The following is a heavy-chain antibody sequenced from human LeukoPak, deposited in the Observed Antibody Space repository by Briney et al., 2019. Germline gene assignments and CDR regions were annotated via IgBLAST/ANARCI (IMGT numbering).Heavy chain of an antibody. J-gene: IGHJ4*02. V-gene: IGHV3-23*01. Sequence: GGSLRLSCAASGFTFSSYAMSWVRQAPGKGLEWVSAISGSGGSTYYADSVKGRFTISRDNSKNTLYLQMNSLRAEDTAVYYCAKPHIDSYYYDSSGYFDYWGQGTLVTVSS. CDR3: AKPHIDSYYYDSSGYFDY. CDR1: GFTFSSYA. D-gene: IGHD3-22*01. CDR2: ISGSGGST.